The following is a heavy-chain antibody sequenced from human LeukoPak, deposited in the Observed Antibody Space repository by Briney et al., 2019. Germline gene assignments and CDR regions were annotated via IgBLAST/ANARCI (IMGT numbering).Heavy chain of an antibody. CDR1: GFTFSSYA. Sequence: GGSLRLSCAASGFTFSSYAMSWVRQAPGKGLEWVSAISGSGGSTYYADSVKGRFTISRDNSKNTLYLQMNSLRAEGTAVYYCANQLLWFGELLGYWGQGTLVTVSS. J-gene: IGHJ4*02. D-gene: IGHD3-10*01. CDR2: ISGSGGST. V-gene: IGHV3-23*01. CDR3: ANQLLWFGELLGY.